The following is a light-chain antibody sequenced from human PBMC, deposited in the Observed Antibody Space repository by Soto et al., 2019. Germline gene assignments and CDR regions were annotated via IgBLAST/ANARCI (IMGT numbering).Light chain of an antibody. CDR1: RSDIGGYDY. CDR3: SSFARSGAGEA. J-gene: IGLJ2*01. V-gene: IGLV2-14*03. Sequence: QSALTQPASVSGSPGQSITISCTGTRSDIGGYDYVSWYQQYPGKAPKLVIYDVTNRPSGVSDRFSGSKSGNTASLTISGLQAEDEADYYCSSFARSGAGEAFGGGTELTVL. CDR2: DVT.